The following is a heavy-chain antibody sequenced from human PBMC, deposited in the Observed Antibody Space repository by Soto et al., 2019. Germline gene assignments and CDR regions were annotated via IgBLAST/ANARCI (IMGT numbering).Heavy chain of an antibody. J-gene: IGHJ4*02. V-gene: IGHV1-69*06. CDR3: ARGWEEIVVVPAAYLGS. D-gene: IGHD2-2*01. CDR1: GGTFSIYA. CDR2: FIPIFGTA. Sequence: QVQLVQSGSEVKKPGSSVKVSCKASGGTFSIYAISWVRQAPGQGLEWMGGFIPIFGTANYAQKFQGRVMITADKSTSTAEMAVSSLSSEATDVYYCARGWEEIVVVPAAYLGSWGQTTPVTVS.